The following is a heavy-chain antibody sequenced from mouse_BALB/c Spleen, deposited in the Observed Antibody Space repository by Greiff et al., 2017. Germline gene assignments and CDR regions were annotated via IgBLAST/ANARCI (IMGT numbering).Heavy chain of an antibody. CDR2: ISDGGSYT. CDR3: ARDYGSSYFDY. D-gene: IGHD1-1*01. J-gene: IGHJ2*01. V-gene: IGHV5-4*02. Sequence: EVQVVESGGGLVKPGGSLKLSCAASGFTFSDYYMYWVRQTPEKRLEWVATISDGGSYTYYPDSVKGRFTISRDNAKNNLYLQMSSLKSEDTAMYYCARDYGSSYFDYWGQGTTLTVSS. CDR1: GFTFSDYY.